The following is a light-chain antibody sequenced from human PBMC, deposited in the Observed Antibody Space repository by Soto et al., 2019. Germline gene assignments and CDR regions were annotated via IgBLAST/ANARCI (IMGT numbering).Light chain of an antibody. V-gene: IGKV1-5*01. CDR2: AAS. Sequence: DIQMTQSPSTLSASVGDRVTITCRASQSISNWLAWYQQKPGKAPNLLIYAASSLQSGVPSRFSGSGSGTECTLTITSLQADDFATYYCQQYNIHSTFGQGTKLEIK. CDR3: QQYNIHST. J-gene: IGKJ2*01. CDR1: QSISNW.